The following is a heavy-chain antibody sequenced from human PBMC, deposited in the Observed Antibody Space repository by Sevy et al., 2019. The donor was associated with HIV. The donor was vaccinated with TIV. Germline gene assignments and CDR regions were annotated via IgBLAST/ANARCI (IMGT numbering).Heavy chain of an antibody. J-gene: IGHJ4*02. CDR3: ARGEGHYDILTGLTGLYYFDY. CDR2: INHSGST. Sequence: SDTLSLTCTVSGGSISSSSYYWSWIRQPPGKGLEWIGEINHSGSTNYNPSLKSRVTISVDTSKNQFSLKLSSVTAADTAVYYCARGEGHYDILTGLTGLYYFDYWGQGTLVTVSS. V-gene: IGHV4-39*07. CDR1: GGSISSSSYY. D-gene: IGHD3-9*01.